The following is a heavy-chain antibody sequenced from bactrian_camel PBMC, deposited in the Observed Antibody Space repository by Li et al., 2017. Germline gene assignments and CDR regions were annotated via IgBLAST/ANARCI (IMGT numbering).Heavy chain of an antibody. V-gene: IGHV3S10*01. CDR1: GFTFSSNA. Sequence: QLVESGGGVVQPGGSLRLSCGTSGFTFSSNAMIWVRQAPGQGLEWVSGIGSDGYAYYAPSVAGRFTISRDNSKNTLYLQMNSLKPEDTAIYYCAGDWGVSRNSKLCYDGRWSFAPRAMGQGTQVTVS. D-gene: IGHD1*01. CDR2: IGSDGYA. J-gene: IGHJ4*01.